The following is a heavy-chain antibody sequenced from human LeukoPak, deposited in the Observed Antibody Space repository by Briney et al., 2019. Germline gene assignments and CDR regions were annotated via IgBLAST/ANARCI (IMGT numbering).Heavy chain of an antibody. CDR3: ARDQLGGDPDDYYYYYMDV. D-gene: IGHD4-17*01. V-gene: IGHV3-49*03. CDR2: IRSKTYGGAI. J-gene: IGHJ6*03. CDR1: GFFFGAYA. Sequence: HTGGSLRLSCTTSGFFFGAYAMSWFRQAPGKGLEWVGFIRSKTYGGAIEYAASVKGRFTISRDDSKGIAYLQMNGLKTEDTAVYYCARDQLGGDPDDYYYYYMDVWGKGTTVTVSS.